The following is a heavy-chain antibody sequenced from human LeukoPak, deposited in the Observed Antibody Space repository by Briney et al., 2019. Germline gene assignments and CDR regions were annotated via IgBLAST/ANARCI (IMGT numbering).Heavy chain of an antibody. Sequence: PGGSLRLSCAASGFTFSSYWMHWVRQAPGKGLVWVSRINSDGRTTSYADSVKGRFTISRDNAKNTLHLQMNSLRAEDTAVYYCARVQYIAAAGTILYDPWGQGTLVTVSS. D-gene: IGHD6-13*01. CDR2: INSDGRTT. CDR3: ARVQYIAAAGTILYDP. V-gene: IGHV3-74*01. CDR1: GFTFSSYW. J-gene: IGHJ5*02.